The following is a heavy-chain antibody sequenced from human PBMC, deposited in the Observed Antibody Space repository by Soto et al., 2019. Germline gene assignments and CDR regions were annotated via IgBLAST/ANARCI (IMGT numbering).Heavy chain of an antibody. CDR1: GVSLRSYS. CDR3: ARPIRFLEWLLTDYYYYGMDV. CDR2: ISSSSSYI. J-gene: IGHJ6*02. V-gene: IGHV3-21*01. D-gene: IGHD3-3*01. Sequence: RLCCASSGVSLRSYSITGVRQDPGKGLEWVSSISSSSSYIYYADSVKGRFTISRDNAKNSLYLQMNSLRAEDTAVYYCARPIRFLEWLLTDYYYYGMDVWGQGTTVTVSS.